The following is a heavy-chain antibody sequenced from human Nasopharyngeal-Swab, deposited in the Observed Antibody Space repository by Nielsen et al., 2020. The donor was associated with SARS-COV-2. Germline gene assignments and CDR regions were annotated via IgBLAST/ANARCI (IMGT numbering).Heavy chain of an antibody. Sequence: GGSLRLSCVVSGVIFSDYWMHWVRQAPGKGLVRVSRVNEDGSRTDYADSVRGRFTISRDNAKNTLYLQMNSLIVEDTAVYYCVKHQGSSSDQWGQGTLVTVSS. V-gene: IGHV3-74*01. CDR1: GVIFSDYW. CDR2: VNEDGSRT. J-gene: IGHJ4*02. CDR3: VKHQGSSSDQ.